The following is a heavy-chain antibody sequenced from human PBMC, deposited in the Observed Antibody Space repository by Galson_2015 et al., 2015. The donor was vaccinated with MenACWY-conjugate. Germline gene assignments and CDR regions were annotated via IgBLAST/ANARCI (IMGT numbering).Heavy chain of an antibody. D-gene: IGHD1-26*01. CDR3: ARTGGSPPRGFDY. V-gene: IGHV3-74*01. J-gene: IGHJ4*02. CDR1: GFTFSSYW. CDR2: INSDGSST. Sequence: SLRLSCAASGFTFSSYWMHWVRQAPGKGLVWVSRINSDGSSTSCADSVKGRFTISRDNAKNTLYLQMNSLRAEDTAVYYCARTGGSPPRGFDYWGQGTLVTVSS.